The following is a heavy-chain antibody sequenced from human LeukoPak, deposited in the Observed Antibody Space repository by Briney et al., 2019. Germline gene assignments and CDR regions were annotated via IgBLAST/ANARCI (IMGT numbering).Heavy chain of an antibody. J-gene: IGHJ5*02. CDR2: IFYSRST. Sequence: SETLSLTCTVSGGSISSYYRSWIRQPPGKGVGWIGYIFYSRSTNYPPSLKSPVTISVDPSKNPFSLKLSSVTAADTAVYYCARSPEAILYPNWFDPWGQGTLVTVSS. CDR1: GGSISSYY. CDR3: ARSPEAILYPNWFDP. V-gene: IGHV4-59*01. D-gene: IGHD2-8*01.